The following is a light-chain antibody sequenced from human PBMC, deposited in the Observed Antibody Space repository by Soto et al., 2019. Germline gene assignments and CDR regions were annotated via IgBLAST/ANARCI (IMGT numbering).Light chain of an antibody. Sequence: QSALTQPASVSGSPGQSITISCTGTSSDVGGYNYVSWYQQHPGKAPKLMIYDVSDRPSGVSNRFSGSKSGNTASLTISGLQAEDEADYYCSSYTXXXXXAVFGXGT. CDR2: DVS. J-gene: IGLJ2*01. CDR3: SSYTXXXXXAV. CDR1: SSDVGGYNY. V-gene: IGLV2-14*01.